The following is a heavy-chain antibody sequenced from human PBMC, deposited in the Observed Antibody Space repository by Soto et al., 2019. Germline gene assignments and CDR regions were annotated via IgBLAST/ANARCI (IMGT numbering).Heavy chain of an antibody. V-gene: IGHV1-46*02. J-gene: IGHJ6*04. CDR2: INPSGGST. CDR1: GYTFNSRG. Sequence: TSVKVTCEDSGYTFNSRGISWVRQSPGQGLEWMGIINPSGGSTSYAQKFQGRVTMTRDTSTSTVYMELSRLRSEDTAVYYCARAPPPPPPAEVVIAKPPYYFYSWGRHVWGKGTTVTAS. CDR3: ARAPPPPPPAEVVIAKPPYYFYSWGRHV. D-gene: IGHD2-2*01.